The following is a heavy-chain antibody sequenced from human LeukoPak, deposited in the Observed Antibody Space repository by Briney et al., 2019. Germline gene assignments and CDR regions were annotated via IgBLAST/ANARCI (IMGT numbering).Heavy chain of an antibody. CDR1: GFTFSSYG. CDR3: AKAKDSSGYYPYY. CDR2: ISYDGSNK. J-gene: IGHJ4*02. V-gene: IGHV3-30*18. Sequence: GRSLRLSCAASGFTFSSYGMHWVRQAPSKGLEWVAVISYDGSNKYYADSVKGRFTISRDKSKNTLYLQMNSLRAEDTAVYYCAKAKDSSGYYPYYWGQGTLVTVSS. D-gene: IGHD3-22*01.